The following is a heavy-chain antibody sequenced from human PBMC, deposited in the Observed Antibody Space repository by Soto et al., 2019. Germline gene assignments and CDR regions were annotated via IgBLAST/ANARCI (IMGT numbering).Heavy chain of an antibody. CDR2: ISPMVGAA. J-gene: IGHJ4*02. CDR1: GGTFNTYA. V-gene: IGHV1-69*19. CDR3: AREVQVHTPAFVY. D-gene: IGHD3-10*01. Sequence: QVQLVQSGAEMKKPGSSVKVSCQSSGGTFNTYAMNWVRQAPGQGPEWMGDISPMVGAANYAPKFQGRVTITADESTGTSYMQLSSLPSEDTALYFCAREVQVHTPAFVYWGQGTLVTVSS.